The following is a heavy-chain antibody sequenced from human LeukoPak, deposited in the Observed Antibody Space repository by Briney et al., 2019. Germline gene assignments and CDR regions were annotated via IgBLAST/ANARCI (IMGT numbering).Heavy chain of an antibody. CDR2: VIPIFGTA. D-gene: IGHD3-3*01. CDR3: ARDSGGIFRVIRAPDY. V-gene: IGHV1-69*01. CDR1: GGTFSSYA. J-gene: IGHJ4*02. Sequence: SVKVSCKASGGTFSSYAISWVRQAPGQGLEWMGGVIPIFGTANYAQKFQGRVTITADESTSTAYMELSSLRSEDTAVYYCARDSGGIFRVIRAPDYWGQGTLVTVSS.